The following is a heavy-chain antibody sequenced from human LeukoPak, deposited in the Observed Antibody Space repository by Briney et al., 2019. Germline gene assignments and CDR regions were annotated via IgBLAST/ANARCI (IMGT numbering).Heavy chain of an antibody. J-gene: IGHJ4*02. D-gene: IGHD6-6*01. CDR3: ARGYTMYSSSSGY. Sequence: GSSVKVSCKASGGTFSSYAISWVRQAPGQGLEWMGGIIPIFGTANYAQKFQGRVTITRNTSISTAYMELSSLRSEDTVVYYCARGYTMYSSSSGYWGQGTLVTVSS. CDR2: IIPIFGTA. V-gene: IGHV1-69*05. CDR1: GGTFSSYA.